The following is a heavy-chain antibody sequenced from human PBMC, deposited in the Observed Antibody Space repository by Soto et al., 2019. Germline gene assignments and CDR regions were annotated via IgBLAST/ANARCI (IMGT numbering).Heavy chain of an antibody. CDR2: IIRKIGIT. J-gene: IGHJ4*02. D-gene: IGHD3-10*01. CDR3: ARDYYFGSGPWY. CDR1: GGTFSNHI. V-gene: IGHV1-69*04. Sequence: ASVKVSCKASGGTFSNHIITWVRQAPGQGHEWMGRIIRKIGITNYAQKFQGRVIITTDKSTSTAYMELRSLTPEDTAVYYCARDYYFGSGPWYWGQG.